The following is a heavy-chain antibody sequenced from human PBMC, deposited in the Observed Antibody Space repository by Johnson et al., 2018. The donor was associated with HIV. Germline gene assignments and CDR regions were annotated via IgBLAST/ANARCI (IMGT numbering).Heavy chain of an antibody. J-gene: IGHJ3*02. Sequence: EVHLVESGGGLVQPGGSLRLSCAASGLTFSSHWMHWVRQVPGKGLEWVSGIGAAGETHYPDPVTGRFTVSRDNANHSLYLHMNNLRVGDTAVYYCARAYGRGLGYSNSWRDAFDIWGQGTMVTVSS. V-gene: IGHV3-13*01. CDR1: GLTFSSHW. CDR3: ARAYGRGLGYSNSWRDAFDI. CDR2: IGAAGET. D-gene: IGHD6-13*01.